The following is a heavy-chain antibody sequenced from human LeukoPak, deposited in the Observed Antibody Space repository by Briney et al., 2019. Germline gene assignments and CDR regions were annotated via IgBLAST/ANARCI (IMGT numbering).Heavy chain of an antibody. CDR2: IDPSDSYT. Sequence: GESLRISFKGSGXSFSIYCITWVRQMPGKGLEWMATIDPSDSYTKYSPSFEGHVTISADKPISTAYLQWSSLKASDIAMYYCARMGPVGVTNVDYWGQGTLVTVSS. V-gene: IGHV5-10-1*01. CDR1: GXSFSIYC. J-gene: IGHJ4*02. CDR3: ARMGPVGVTNVDY. D-gene: IGHD1-26*01.